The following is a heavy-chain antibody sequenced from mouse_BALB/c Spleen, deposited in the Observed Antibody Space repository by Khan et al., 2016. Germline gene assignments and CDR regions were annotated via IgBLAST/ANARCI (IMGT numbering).Heavy chain of an antibody. D-gene: IGHD2-14*01. Sequence: EVELVESGGGLVQPGGSLKLSCAASGFTFSTYAMSWVRQTPDKRLELVATINSNGGSTYYPDNVKGRFTISRDNAKNTLYLQMSSLKSEDTAMDYAAKVRQAVDYWGQGTSVTVSS. CDR1: GFTFSTYA. V-gene: IGHV5-6-3*01. CDR2: INSNGGST. J-gene: IGHJ4*01. CDR3: AKVRQAVDY.